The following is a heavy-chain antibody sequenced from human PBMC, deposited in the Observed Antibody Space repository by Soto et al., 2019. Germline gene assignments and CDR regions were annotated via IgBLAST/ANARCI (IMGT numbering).Heavy chain of an antibody. D-gene: IGHD6-19*01. Sequence: ASVKVSCKASGYTFTSYAMHWVRQAPGQRLEWMGWINAGNGNTKYSQKFQGRVTITRDTSASTAYMELSSLRSEDTAVYYCARDKDLSSGLDYWGQGTLVTVSS. CDR3: ARDKDLSSGLDY. J-gene: IGHJ4*02. CDR1: GYTFTSYA. CDR2: INAGNGNT. V-gene: IGHV1-3*01.